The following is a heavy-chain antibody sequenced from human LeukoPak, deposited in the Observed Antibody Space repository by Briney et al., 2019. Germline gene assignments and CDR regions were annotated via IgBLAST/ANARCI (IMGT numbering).Heavy chain of an antibody. V-gene: IGHV4-38-2*02. CDR3: VGYGDYVSY. Sequence: PSETLSLTCTVSGLSISSGYYWGWIRQPPGKGLEWIGSTFHSGSTFYNPSLKSRGTISVDTSKNQFSLKLTSVTAADTAVYYCVGYGDYVSYWGQGTLVPVSS. CDR2: TFHSGST. D-gene: IGHD4-17*01. CDR1: GLSISSGYY. J-gene: IGHJ4*02.